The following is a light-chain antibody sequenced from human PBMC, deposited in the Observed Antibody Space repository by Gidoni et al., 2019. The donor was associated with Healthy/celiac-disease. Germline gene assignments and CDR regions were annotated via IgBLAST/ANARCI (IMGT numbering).Light chain of an antibody. CDR2: WAS. CDR1: QSVLYSSNNKNY. Sequence: DIVINQSPDSLAVSLGQRATINCKSSQSVLYSSNNKNYLAWYQQKPGQPPKLLIYWASTRESGVPDRFSGSGSGTDFTLTISSLQAEDVAVYYCQQYYSTPPLPFGGGTKVEIK. CDR3: QQYYSTPPLP. J-gene: IGKJ4*01. V-gene: IGKV4-1*01.